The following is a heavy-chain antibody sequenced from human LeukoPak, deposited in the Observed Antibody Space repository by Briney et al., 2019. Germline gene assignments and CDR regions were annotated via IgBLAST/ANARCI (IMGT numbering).Heavy chain of an antibody. CDR1: GFTFSSSW. CDR3: TRVASSRSGWYFDL. V-gene: IGHV3-74*01. CDR2: INTGGSNT. J-gene: IGHJ2*01. D-gene: IGHD6-6*01. Sequence: GGSLRLSCAASGFTFSSSWMHWVRRAPGKGLVWVSHINTGGSNTKYADSVRGRVTISRDNAKNTLYLQMNSLRVEDAAVYYCTRVASSRSGWYFDLWGRGTLVTVSS.